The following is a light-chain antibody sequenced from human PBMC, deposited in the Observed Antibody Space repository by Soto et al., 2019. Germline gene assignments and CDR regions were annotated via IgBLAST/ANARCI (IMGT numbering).Light chain of an antibody. V-gene: IGKV1-27*01. CDR1: QAIRNY. J-gene: IGKJ1*01. Sequence: DFQMTQSPSSLSASVGDRVTITCRASQAIRNYLAWYQQKPGKVPKLLIYAASTLQSGVPSRFSGSGSRTYFNLTISTLQPEDVATYYCQKYNSALGTFGEGTKVEIK. CDR3: QKYNSALGT. CDR2: AAS.